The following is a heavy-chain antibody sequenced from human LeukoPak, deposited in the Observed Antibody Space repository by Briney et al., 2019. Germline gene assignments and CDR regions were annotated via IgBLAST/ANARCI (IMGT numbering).Heavy chain of an antibody. Sequence: GASVKVSCKASGYTFTSYDINWVRQATGQGLEWMGWMNPNSGNTGYAQKFQGRVTMTGNTSISTAYMELSSLRSEDTAVYYCASRVVPAASYYYYYMDVWGKGTTVTVSS. CDR2: MNPNSGNT. J-gene: IGHJ6*03. V-gene: IGHV1-8*01. D-gene: IGHD2-2*01. CDR1: GYTFTSYD. CDR3: ASRVVPAASYYYYYMDV.